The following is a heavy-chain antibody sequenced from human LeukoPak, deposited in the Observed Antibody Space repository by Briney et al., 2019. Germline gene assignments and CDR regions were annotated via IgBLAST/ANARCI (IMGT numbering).Heavy chain of an antibody. CDR1: GFTFSNYA. J-gene: IGHJ4*02. D-gene: IGHD5-18*01. Sequence: GGSLRLSCAASGFTFSNYALSWVRQAPGKGVEWVSDISGSGGSTYYADSVKGRFTISRDNSKNTMYLQMNSLRAEDTAVYYCAKRIQSAMAMGYWGQGTLVTVSS. V-gene: IGHV3-23*01. CDR3: AKRIQSAMAMGY. CDR2: ISGSGGST.